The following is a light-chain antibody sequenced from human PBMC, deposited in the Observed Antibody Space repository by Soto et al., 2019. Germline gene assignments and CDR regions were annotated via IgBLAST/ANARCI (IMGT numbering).Light chain of an antibody. CDR2: SNN. J-gene: IGLJ2*01. CDR1: SSNIGSNT. Sequence: QSVLTQPPSASGTPGQRVTISCSGSSSNIGSNTVNWYQQLPGTAPKLLIYSNNQPPSGVPDRFSGSKSGTSASLAISGLQSEDEADYYCAAWDDSLNGHLFVGGTKLTAL. CDR3: AAWDDSLNGHL. V-gene: IGLV1-44*01.